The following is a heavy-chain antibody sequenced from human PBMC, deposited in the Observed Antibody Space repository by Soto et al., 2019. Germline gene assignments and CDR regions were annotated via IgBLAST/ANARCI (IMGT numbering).Heavy chain of an antibody. D-gene: IGHD2-8*01. CDR2: IYYSGTT. Sequence: PSETLSLTCTVPGGSVSSGGYYWSWIRQHPGTGLEWIGYIYYSGTTYFNPSLKSRASISLDTSKNEFSLKLTSVTAADTAVYYCARRALPQCINGVCYKDGFWDYWGQGALVTVSS. CDR3: ARRALPQCINGVCYKDGFWDY. V-gene: IGHV4-31*03. CDR1: GGSVSSGGYY. J-gene: IGHJ4*02.